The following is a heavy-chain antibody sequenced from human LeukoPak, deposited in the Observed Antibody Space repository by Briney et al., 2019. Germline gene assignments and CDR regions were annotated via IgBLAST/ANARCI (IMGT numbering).Heavy chain of an antibody. CDR2: ISGGGGST. CDR3: AKRTVTSYYFDY. CDR1: GFTFSSYA. V-gene: IGHV3-23*01. Sequence: GGSLRLSCAASGFTFSSYAMSWVRQAPGKGLEWVSAISGGGGSTYYADSVKGRFAISRDNSKNTLYLEMNSLRAEDTAVYYCAKRTVTSYYFDYWGQGTLVTVSS. J-gene: IGHJ4*02. D-gene: IGHD4-17*01.